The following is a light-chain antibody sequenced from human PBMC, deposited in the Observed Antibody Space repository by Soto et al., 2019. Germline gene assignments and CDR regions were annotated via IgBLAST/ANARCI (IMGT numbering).Light chain of an antibody. Sequence: DIQTTQSPSSLSASVGDRVTISCRASQAIRNSLAWYQQKPGKVPKLLIYAASTLQSGVPSRFSGSGSGTDFTLTISSLQSEDVATYYCQKYFSAPWTFGQGTKVEIK. V-gene: IGKV1-27*01. CDR3: QKYFSAPWT. J-gene: IGKJ1*01. CDR1: QAIRNS. CDR2: AAS.